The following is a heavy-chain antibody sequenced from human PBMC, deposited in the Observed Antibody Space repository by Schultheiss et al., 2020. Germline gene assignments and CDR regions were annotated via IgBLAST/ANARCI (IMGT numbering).Heavy chain of an antibody. CDR3: AREVVTSRGFDY. D-gene: IGHD3-22*01. J-gene: IGHJ4*02. V-gene: IGHV1-8*02. CDR2: MNPNSGNT. Sequence: ASVKVSCKASGYTFTSYGISWVRQATGQGLEWMGWMNPNSGNTGYAQKFQGWVTMTRDTSISTAYMELSRLRSDDTAVYYCAREVVTSRGFDYWGQGTLVNGYS. CDR1: GYTFTSYG.